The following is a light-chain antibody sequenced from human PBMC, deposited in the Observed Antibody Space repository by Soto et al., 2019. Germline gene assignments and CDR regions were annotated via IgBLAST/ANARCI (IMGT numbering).Light chain of an antibody. CDR2: AAS. CDR3: QQSFTSPLT. J-gene: IGKJ4*01. V-gene: IGKV1-39*01. CDR1: QSISTF. Sequence: DIQMTQSPSSLSASVGDRVTITCRASQSISTFLNWYQQRPGKAPKLLIYAASSLQSGVPGRITGSGSGTDFSLTISSLQPEDVATYYCQQSFTSPLTFGGGTKV.